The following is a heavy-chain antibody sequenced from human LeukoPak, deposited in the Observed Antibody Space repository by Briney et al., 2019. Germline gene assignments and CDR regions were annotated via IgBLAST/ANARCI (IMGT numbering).Heavy chain of an antibody. J-gene: IGHJ4*02. CDR3: AKDLATNRFTAYDY. D-gene: IGHD1-14*01. Sequence: GGSLRLSCAASGFTFSSYGMHWVRQAPGKGLEWVAVIWYDGSNKYYADSVKGRFTISRDNSKNTLYLQMNRLRADDTAIYYCAKDLATNRFTAYDYWGQGTLVTVSS. V-gene: IGHV3-33*06. CDR1: GFTFSSYG. CDR2: IWYDGSNK.